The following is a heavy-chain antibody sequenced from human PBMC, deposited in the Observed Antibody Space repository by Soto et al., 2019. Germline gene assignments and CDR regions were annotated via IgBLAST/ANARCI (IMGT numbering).Heavy chain of an antibody. Sequence: QVQLVESGGGVVQPGRSLRLSCAASGFTFSSYAMHWVRQAPGKGLEWVAVISYDGSNKYYADSVKGRFTISRDNSKNXXYLQMNSVGAEDTAVYYCARDPLWGTAMVLWYFDLWGRGTLVTVSS. CDR3: ARDPLWGTAMVLWYFDL. V-gene: IGHV3-30-3*01. J-gene: IGHJ2*01. D-gene: IGHD5-18*01. CDR2: ISYDGSNK. CDR1: GFTFSSYA.